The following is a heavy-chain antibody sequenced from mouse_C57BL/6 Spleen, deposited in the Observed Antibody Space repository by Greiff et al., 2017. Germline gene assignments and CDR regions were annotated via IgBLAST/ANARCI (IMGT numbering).Heavy chain of an antibody. CDR1: GYTFTSYW. CDR3: AGGYYYGSSSYAMDY. CDR2: IHPSDSDT. D-gene: IGHD1-1*01. J-gene: IGHJ4*01. V-gene: IGHV1-74*01. Sequence: QVQLKQPGAELVKPGASVKVSCKASGYTFTSYWMHWVKQRPGQGLEWIGRIHPSDSDTNYNQKFKGKATLTVDKSSSTAYMQLSSLTSEDSAVYYCAGGYYYGSSSYAMDYWGQGTSVTVSS.